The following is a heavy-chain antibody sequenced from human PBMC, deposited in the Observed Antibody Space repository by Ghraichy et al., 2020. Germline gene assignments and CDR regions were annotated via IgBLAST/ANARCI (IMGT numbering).Heavy chain of an antibody. D-gene: IGHD3-3*01. CDR1: GFTFNNYA. J-gene: IGHJ4*02. Sequence: GGSLRLSCVASGFTFNNYAMSWVRQAPGKGLEWVSVLSGSGDSTYYADSVKGRFTISRENSKNTLYLLMNSLRAEDTAVYYCAKDLSPTYYDFWSGSYSLFDYWGQGTLVTVSS. V-gene: IGHV3-23*01. CDR3: AKDLSPTYYDFWSGSYSLFDY. CDR2: LSGSGDST.